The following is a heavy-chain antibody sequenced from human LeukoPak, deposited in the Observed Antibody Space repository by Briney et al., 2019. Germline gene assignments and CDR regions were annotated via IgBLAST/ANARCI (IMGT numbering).Heavy chain of an antibody. D-gene: IGHD4-23*01. CDR3: ARGSYGGNSGLGY. CDR2: IYSGGST. Sequence: GGSLRLSCAASGFTVSSNYMSWVRQAPGKGLEWVSVIYSGGSTYYADSVKGRFTISRDNSKNTLYLQMNSLRAEDTAVYYCARGSYGGNSGLGYWGQGTLVTVSS. V-gene: IGHV3-66*01. CDR1: GFTVSSNY. J-gene: IGHJ4*02.